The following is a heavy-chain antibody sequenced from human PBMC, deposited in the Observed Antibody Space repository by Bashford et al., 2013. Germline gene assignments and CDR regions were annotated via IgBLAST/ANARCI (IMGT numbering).Heavy chain of an antibody. CDR3: ARDVTNYGSGLSFHI. CDR1: GYTFTSYG. Sequence: VASVKVSCKASGYTFTSYGISWVRQAPGQGLEWMGWISAYNGNTNYAQKLQGRVTMTTDTSTSTAYMELRSLRSDDTAVYYCARDVTNYGSGLSFHIVGPRDNGHRLL. V-gene: IGHV1-18*01. CDR2: ISAYNGNT. D-gene: IGHD3-10*01. J-gene: IGHJ3*02.